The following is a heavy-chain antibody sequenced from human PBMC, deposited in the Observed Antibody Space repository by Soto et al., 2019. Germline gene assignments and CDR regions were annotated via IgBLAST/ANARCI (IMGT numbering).Heavy chain of an antibody. J-gene: IGHJ4*02. D-gene: IGHD3-22*01. CDR2: ISGSGDST. V-gene: IGHV3-23*01. CDR1: GFTFSSYA. Sequence: PVGSLRLSCAASGFTFSSYAMNWVRQAPGKGLEWVSAISGSGDSTYYADSVKGRFTISRDNSKSTLYLQMNSLRADDTAVYYCAKEGNFDSSYDFWGQGTLVTVSS. CDR3: AKEGNFDSSYDF.